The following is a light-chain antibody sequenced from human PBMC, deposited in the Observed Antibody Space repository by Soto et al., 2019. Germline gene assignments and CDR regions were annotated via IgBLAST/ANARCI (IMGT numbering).Light chain of an antibody. J-gene: IGKJ2*01. CDR1: QTIANN. Sequence: ETVMTQSPATLSVSPGERATLSCRASQTIANNLAWYQQRPGQAPRLLIYGASTRATGIPARFSGSGSGTEFTLTISSLQSEDFAIYYCQQYHNWPPYTFGQGTKLEIK. CDR2: GAS. V-gene: IGKV3-15*01. CDR3: QQYHNWPPYT.